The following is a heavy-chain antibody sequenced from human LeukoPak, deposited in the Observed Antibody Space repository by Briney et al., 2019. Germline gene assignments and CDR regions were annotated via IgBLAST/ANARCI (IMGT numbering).Heavy chain of an antibody. J-gene: IGHJ6*03. D-gene: IGHD4-11*01. CDR3: ASLQSNSYYYYYMDV. CDR1: GGSISSGSYY. Sequence: SETLSLTCTVSGGSISSGSYYWSWIRQPAGKGLEWIGRIYTSGSTNYNPSLKSRVTTSVDAPKNQFSLKLSSVTAADTAVYYCASLQSNSYYYYYMDVWGKGTTVTVSS. V-gene: IGHV4-61*02. CDR2: IYTSGST.